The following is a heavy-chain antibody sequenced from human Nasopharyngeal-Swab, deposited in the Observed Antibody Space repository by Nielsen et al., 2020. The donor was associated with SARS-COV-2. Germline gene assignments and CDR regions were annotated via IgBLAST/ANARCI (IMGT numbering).Heavy chain of an antibody. V-gene: IGHV3-30-3*01. CDR2: ISYAGNNE. Sequence: GGSLRLSCAASGFTFSSYDMHWVRQAPGKGLEWVAIISYAGNNEYYADSVKGRFTISRDNAKNSLYLQINSLRAEDTAVYYCAVGAAQVDYWGQGTLVTVSS. D-gene: IGHD1-26*01. J-gene: IGHJ4*02. CDR1: GFTFSSYD. CDR3: AVGAAQVDY.